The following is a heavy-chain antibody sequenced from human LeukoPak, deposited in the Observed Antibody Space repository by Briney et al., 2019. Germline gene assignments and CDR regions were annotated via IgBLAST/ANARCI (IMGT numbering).Heavy chain of an antibody. D-gene: IGHD4-17*01. CDR1: GFTVSSNY. CDR2: IYSGGST. J-gene: IGHJ6*03. V-gene: IGHV3-66*02. Sequence: GGSLRLSCAASGFTVSSNYMSWVRQAPGKGLEWVSVIYSGGSTYYADSVKGRFTISRDNSKNTLYLQMNSLRAEDTAVYYCAGDVNDYGDYEKGIGGRSDQKLTYYYYMDVWGKGTTVTVSS. CDR3: AGDVNDYGDYEKGIGGRSDQKLTYYYYMDV.